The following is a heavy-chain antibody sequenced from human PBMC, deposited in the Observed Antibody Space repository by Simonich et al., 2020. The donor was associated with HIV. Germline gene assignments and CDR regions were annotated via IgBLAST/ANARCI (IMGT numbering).Heavy chain of an antibody. D-gene: IGHD3-10*01. CDR3: ATSSGGNEY. CDR1: GGSFSGYY. Sequence: QVQLQQWGAGLLKPSETLSLTCAVNGGSFSGYYWSWIRQPPGKGLEGIGEINPIGSANYKPSLTSRVTISLHTSKKQFSLKVNSVTAADTAVYYCATSSGGNEYWGQGTLVTVSS. CDR2: INPIGSA. J-gene: IGHJ4*02. V-gene: IGHV4-34*01.